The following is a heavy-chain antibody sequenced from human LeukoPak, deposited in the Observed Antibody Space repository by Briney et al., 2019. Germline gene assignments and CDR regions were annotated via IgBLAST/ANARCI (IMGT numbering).Heavy chain of an antibody. V-gene: IGHV1-2*02. CDR2: INPNSGGT. CDR3: ATSRYGSGSYGVIDY. CDR1: GYTFTGYY. Sequence: ASVKVSCKASGYTFTGYYMHWVRQAPGQGLEWMGWINPNSGGTNYAQKFQGRVTMTRDTSISTAYMELSSLRSEDTAVYYCATSRYGSGSYGVIDYWGQGTLVTVSS. J-gene: IGHJ4*02. D-gene: IGHD3-10*01.